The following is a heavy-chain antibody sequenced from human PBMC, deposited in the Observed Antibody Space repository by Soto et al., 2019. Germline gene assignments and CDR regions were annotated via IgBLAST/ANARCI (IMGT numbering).Heavy chain of an antibody. CDR2: IWYDGSNK. D-gene: IGHD6-6*01. J-gene: IGHJ4*02. Sequence: QVQLVESGGGVVQPGRSLRLSCAASGFTFSSYGMHWVRQAPGKGLEWVAVIWYDGSNKYYADSVKGRFTISRDNSKNPLYLQMNSMRAEDTAVYYCARDQYSSSSGAVDYWGQGTLVTVSS. V-gene: IGHV3-33*01. CDR1: GFTFSSYG. CDR3: ARDQYSSSSGAVDY.